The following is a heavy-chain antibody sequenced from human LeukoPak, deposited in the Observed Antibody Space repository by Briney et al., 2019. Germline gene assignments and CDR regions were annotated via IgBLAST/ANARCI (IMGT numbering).Heavy chain of an antibody. CDR1: GDSISSSAW. V-gene: IGHV4-4*02. D-gene: IGHD3-3*01. Sequence: PSGTLSLTCAVSGDSISSSAWWSWVRQPPGRGLEWIGEIYYSGSTYYNPSLKSRVTISVDKSKNQFSLKLSSVTAADTAVYYCALLRSRYDMDVWGQGTTVTVSS. CDR3: ALLRSRYDMDV. CDR2: IYYSGST. J-gene: IGHJ6*02.